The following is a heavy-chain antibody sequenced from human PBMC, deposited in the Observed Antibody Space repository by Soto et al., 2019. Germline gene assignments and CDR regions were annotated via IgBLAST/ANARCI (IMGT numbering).Heavy chain of an antibody. CDR1: GGFISSVDYY. Sequence: PSDTLSLTFTVSGGFISSVDYYWSWIRQSPGEGLELIGHIYYSGRTFYSPSLQSRLTISVDTSKNQFSLKVNSVTAADTALYYCGRLLPTTAVWYIHXWGRGTLVTVSX. J-gene: IGHJ2*01. D-gene: IGHD1-1*01. CDR3: GRLLPTTAVWYIHX. V-gene: IGHV4-30-4*02. CDR2: IYYSGRT.